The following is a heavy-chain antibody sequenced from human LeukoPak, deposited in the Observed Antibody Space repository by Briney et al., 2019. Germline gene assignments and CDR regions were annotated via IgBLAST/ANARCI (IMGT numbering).Heavy chain of an antibody. J-gene: IGHJ3*02. CDR2: IYYSGNT. Sequence: SETLSLTCTVSGGSFSSSSYYWGWIPQPPGKGLKWIGSIYYSGNTYYNPSLKSRVAISVDTSKNQFSLKLSSVTAADTAVYYCARGVMVTRAFDIWGQGTMVTVSS. D-gene: IGHD5-18*01. V-gene: IGHV4-39*07. CDR1: GGSFSSSSYY. CDR3: ARGVMVTRAFDI.